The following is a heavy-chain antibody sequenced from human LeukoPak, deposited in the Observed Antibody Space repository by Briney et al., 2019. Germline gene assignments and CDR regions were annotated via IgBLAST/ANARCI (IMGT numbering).Heavy chain of an antibody. CDR3: ARGALAGTEDY. Sequence: SETLSLTCAVYGGSFSGYYWSWIRQPPGKGLEWIGEINHSGSTNYNPSLKSRVTISVDTSKNQFSLKLSSVTAADTAVYYCARGALAGTEDYWGQGTLVTVSS. D-gene: IGHD1-7*01. CDR1: GGSFSGYY. CDR2: INHSGST. V-gene: IGHV4-34*01. J-gene: IGHJ4*02.